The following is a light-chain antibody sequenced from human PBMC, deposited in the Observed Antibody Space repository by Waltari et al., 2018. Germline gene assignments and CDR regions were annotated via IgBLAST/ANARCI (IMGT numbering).Light chain of an antibody. CDR1: RSNIGSNY. V-gene: IGLV1-47*01. CDR2: RNN. CDR3: AAWDDSLSGRV. Sequence: QSVLTQPPSASGTPGQRVTISCSGTRSNIGSNYLYWYQQLPGTAPKLLIYRNNQWPSGVPDRFSGSKSGTSASLAISGLRSEDEADYYCAAWDDSLSGRVFGGGTKVTVL. J-gene: IGLJ3*02.